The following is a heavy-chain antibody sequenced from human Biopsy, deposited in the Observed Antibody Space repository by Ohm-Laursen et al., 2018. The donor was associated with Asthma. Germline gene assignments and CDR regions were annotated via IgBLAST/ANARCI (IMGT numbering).Heavy chain of an antibody. CDR3: VSPPGY. CDR1: GGSISSSSYY. CDR2: IYYSGST. Sequence: SDTLSLTCPVYGGSISSSSYYWGWIRRPPGKGLEFIGTIYYSGSTYYNPSLKSRVTLSVDASKNQFSLKLTSVTAADTAVYYCVSPPGYWGQGTRVTVSS. J-gene: IGHJ4*02. V-gene: IGHV4-39*01.